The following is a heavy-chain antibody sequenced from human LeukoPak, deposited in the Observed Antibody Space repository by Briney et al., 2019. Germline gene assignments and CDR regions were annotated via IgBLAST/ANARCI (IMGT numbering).Heavy chain of an antibody. D-gene: IGHD6-19*01. V-gene: IGHV3-30*18. CDR2: ISYDGSNK. CDR3: AKDRGDIAVAGTDY. J-gene: IGHJ4*02. Sequence: GGSLRLSCAASGFTFSSYGMHWVRQAPGKGLEWVAVISYDGSNKYYADSVKGRLTISRDNSKNTLYLQMNSLRAEDTAVYYCAKDRGDIAVAGTDYWGQGTLVTVSS. CDR1: GFTFSSYG.